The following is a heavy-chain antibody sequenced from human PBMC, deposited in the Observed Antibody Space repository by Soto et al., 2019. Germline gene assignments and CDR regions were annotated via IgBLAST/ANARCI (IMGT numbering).Heavy chain of an antibody. CDR2: TYYRSKWYN. Sequence: KQSQTLSLTCAISGDSVSSNSAAWNWIRQSPSRGLEWLGRTYYRSKWYNDYAVSVKSRITINPDTSKNQFSLQLNSVTPEDTAVYYCARGRGYSGYDWEDYFDYWGQGTLVTVSS. CDR1: GDSVSSNSAA. V-gene: IGHV6-1*01. J-gene: IGHJ4*02. CDR3: ARGRGYSGYDWEDYFDY. D-gene: IGHD5-12*01.